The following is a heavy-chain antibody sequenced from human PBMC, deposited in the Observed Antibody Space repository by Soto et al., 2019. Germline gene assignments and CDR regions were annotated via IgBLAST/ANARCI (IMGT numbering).Heavy chain of an antibody. CDR3: ARVYRQSGYSSSWVFDY. J-gene: IGHJ4*02. CDR2: IFYSGGT. CDR1: GGSINSGGYY. Sequence: QVQLQESGPGLVKPSQTLSLICTVSGGSINSGGYYWNWIRQHPGKGLEWIGYIFYSGGTYYNPFLRSRVTISADTSENQFSLNLSSVTAADTAVYFCARVYRQSGYSSSWVFDYWGQGTLVNVSS. D-gene: IGHD6-13*01. V-gene: IGHV4-31*03.